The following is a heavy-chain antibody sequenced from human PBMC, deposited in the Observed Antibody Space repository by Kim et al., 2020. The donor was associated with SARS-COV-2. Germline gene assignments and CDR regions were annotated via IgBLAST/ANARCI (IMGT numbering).Heavy chain of an antibody. CDR3: TRIPATALAFWDAFEI. CDR1: GFTFSGSP. J-gene: IGHJ3*02. CDR2: IRSKANNYAT. D-gene: IGHD3-3*02. Sequence: GVSLRLSCAASGFTFSGSPLHWVRQASGKGLEWVGRIRSKANNYATVYAASGKGRFTISRDDSRNTAYLEMNGLKTEDTAVYYCTRIPATALAFWDAFEIWGQGTMVTVSS. V-gene: IGHV3-73*01.